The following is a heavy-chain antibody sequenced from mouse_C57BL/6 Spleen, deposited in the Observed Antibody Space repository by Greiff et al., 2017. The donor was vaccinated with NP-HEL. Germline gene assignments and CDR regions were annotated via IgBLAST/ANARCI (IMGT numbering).Heavy chain of an antibody. CDR1: GYTFTSYW. CDR3: AREGYDYDGRYYFDY. V-gene: IGHV1-7*01. D-gene: IGHD2-4*01. Sequence: VQLQQSGAELAKPGASVKLSCKASGYTFTSYWMHWVKQRPGQGLEWIGYINPSSGYTKYNQKFKDKATMTADKSSSPAYMQLSRLTYEDSAVYYCAREGYDYDGRYYFDYWGQGTTLTVSS. J-gene: IGHJ2*01. CDR2: INPSSGYT.